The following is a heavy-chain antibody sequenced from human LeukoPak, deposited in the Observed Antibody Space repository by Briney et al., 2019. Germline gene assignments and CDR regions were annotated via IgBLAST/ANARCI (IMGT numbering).Heavy chain of an antibody. CDR3: TRNPDGLNWFDP. D-gene: IGHD1-14*01. J-gene: IGHJ5*02. Sequence: GGSLRLSCAATGPAFNMYWMHWVRQAPGKGLVWVSHIDRDGRRTSYAASVKGRFTISRDNTKNTLYLQMNSLRVEDTAIYYCTRNPDGLNWFDPWGQGTLVTVSS. CDR1: GPAFNMYW. CDR2: IDRDGRRT. V-gene: IGHV3-74*01.